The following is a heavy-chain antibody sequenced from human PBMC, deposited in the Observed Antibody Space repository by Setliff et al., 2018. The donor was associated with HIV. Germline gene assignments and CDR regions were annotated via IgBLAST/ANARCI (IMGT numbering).Heavy chain of an antibody. Sequence: PSETLSLTCAVYGGSFSGYYWSWIRQPPGKGLEWIGEINHSGRINCNPSLKSRVTVSVDTSKNQFSLKLSSVTAADTAVYYCARAPGAYYYDSSGYPIGIRFDYWGQGTLVTVSS. CDR1: GGSFSGYY. D-gene: IGHD3-22*01. J-gene: IGHJ4*02. CDR2: INHSGRI. V-gene: IGHV4-34*01. CDR3: ARAPGAYYYDSSGYPIGIRFDY.